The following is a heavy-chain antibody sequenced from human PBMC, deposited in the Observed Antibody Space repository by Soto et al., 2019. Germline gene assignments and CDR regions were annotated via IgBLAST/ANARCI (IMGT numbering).Heavy chain of an antibody. CDR2: MNPDSGDT. J-gene: IGHJ4*02. V-gene: IGHV1-8*01. D-gene: IGHD6-19*01. CDR3: ARNPPNTGWFNY. Sequence: GASVKVSCKASGYTFTTYDINWVRQAAGQGLEWMGWMNPDSGDTGYAQEFQDRVTMTRDTSISTAYMELSSLRSEDTAVYYCARNPPNTGWFNYWGQGTQVTVSS. CDR1: GYTFTTYD.